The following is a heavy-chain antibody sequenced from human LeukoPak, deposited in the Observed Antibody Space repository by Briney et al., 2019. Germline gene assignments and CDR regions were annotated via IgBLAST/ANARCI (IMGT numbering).Heavy chain of an antibody. CDR2: IDYSGSP. CDR1: GGSISSYY. V-gene: IGHV4-59*08. J-gene: IGHJ3*02. D-gene: IGHD3-3*01. Sequence: SETLSLTCTVSGGSISSYYWSWIRQPPGKGLEWIGYIDYSGSPNYNPSLKSRVTISVDTSKSQFSLKLSSVTAADTAVYYCARLGVPYAFDIWGQGTMVTVSS. CDR3: ARLGVPYAFDI.